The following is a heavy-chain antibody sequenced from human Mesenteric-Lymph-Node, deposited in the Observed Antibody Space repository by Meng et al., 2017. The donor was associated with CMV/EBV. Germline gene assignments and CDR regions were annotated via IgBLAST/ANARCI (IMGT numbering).Heavy chain of an antibody. D-gene: IGHD4-23*01. CDR1: GGSFSGYY. V-gene: IGHV4-34*01. CDR3: ARHQRWLKSEGGFNY. CDR2: INHSGST. J-gene: IGHJ4*02. Sequence: QVQREQGGAGLLKPSDTLSLTCAVYGGSFSGYYWSWIRQPSGKGLEWIGEINHSGSTNYNPSLKSRVTISVDTSKNQFSLKLSSVTAADTAVYYCARHQRWLKSEGGFNYWGQGTLVTVSS.